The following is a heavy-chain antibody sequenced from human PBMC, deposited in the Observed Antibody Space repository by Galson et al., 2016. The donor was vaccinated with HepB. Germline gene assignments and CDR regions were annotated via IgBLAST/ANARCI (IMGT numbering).Heavy chain of an antibody. V-gene: IGHV2-70*13. CDR1: GFSLSTSGMC. CDR3: AQGNTWYGHSYH. D-gene: IGHD6-13*01. Sequence: PALVKPTQTLTLTCTFSGFSLSTSGMCVNWIRQPPGKALEWLGIIDWDDDKYYSTSLKTRLTISKDTSKNQVVRTMTNRDPADTATYFCAQGNTWYGHSYHWGQGILVTVSS. CDR2: IDWDDDK. J-gene: IGHJ5*02.